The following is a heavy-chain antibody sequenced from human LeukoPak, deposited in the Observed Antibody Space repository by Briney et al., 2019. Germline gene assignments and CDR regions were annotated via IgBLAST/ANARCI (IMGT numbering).Heavy chain of an antibody. CDR2: IRSKAYGGTT. D-gene: IGHD5-18*01. CDR3: TRAPPLYSYGYLSDY. Sequence: GGSLRLSCTASGFTFGDYSMNWVRQAPGKGLEWVGFIRSKAYGGTTEYAASVKGRFSISRDDSKSIAYLQMNSLKTEDTAVYYCTRAPPLYSYGYLSDYWGQGTLVTVSS. V-gene: IGHV3-49*04. J-gene: IGHJ4*02. CDR1: GFTFGDYS.